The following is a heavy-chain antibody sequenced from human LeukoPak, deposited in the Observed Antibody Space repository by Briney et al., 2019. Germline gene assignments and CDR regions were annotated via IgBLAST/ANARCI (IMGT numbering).Heavy chain of an antibody. CDR2: IYYSGST. CDR3: ARDYYYYMDV. CDR1: GGSISSYY. Sequence: SETLSLTCTVSGGSISSYYWSWIRQPPGKGLEWIGYIYYSGSTNYNPSLKSRVIISVDTSKNQFSLKLSSVTAADTAVYYCARDYYYYMDVWGKGTTVTISS. J-gene: IGHJ6*03. V-gene: IGHV4-59*01.